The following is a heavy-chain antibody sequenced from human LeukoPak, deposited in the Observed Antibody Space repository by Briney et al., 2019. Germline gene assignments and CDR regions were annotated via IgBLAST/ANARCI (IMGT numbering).Heavy chain of an antibody. J-gene: IGHJ5*02. Sequence: GRSLRLSCAVSGFTFSSYVMHWVRQAPGKGLEWVAVISYDGRNKYYADSVKGRFTISRDNSKNTLYLQMNSLRAEDTAVYYCARGADGVSSNSRGWFDPWGQGTLVTVSS. V-gene: IGHV3-30*04. CDR1: GFTFSSYV. D-gene: IGHD2-15*01. CDR2: ISYDGRNK. CDR3: ARGADGVSSNSRGWFDP.